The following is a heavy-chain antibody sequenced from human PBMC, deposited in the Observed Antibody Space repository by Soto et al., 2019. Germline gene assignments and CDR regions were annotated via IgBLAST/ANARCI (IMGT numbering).Heavy chain of an antibody. CDR1: GGSISSYY. D-gene: IGHD4-17*01. V-gene: IGHV4-59*01. J-gene: IGHJ4*02. CDR2: IYYSGST. CDR3: ARELMTTVITYFAY. Sequence: SETLSLTCTVSGGSISSYYWSWIRQPPGKGLEWIGYIYYSGSTNYNPSLKSRVTISVDTSKNQFSLKLSSVTAADTAVYYCARELMTTVITYFAYWGQGTLVPVSS.